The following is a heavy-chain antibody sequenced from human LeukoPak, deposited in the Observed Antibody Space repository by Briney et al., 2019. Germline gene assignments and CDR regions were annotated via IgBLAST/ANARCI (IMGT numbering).Heavy chain of an antibody. J-gene: IGHJ4*02. CDR2: VYHSGSS. CDR1: GGSISSGGYS. CDR3: ARGGGWPSLDPMDY. D-gene: IGHD2-15*01. V-gene: IGHV4-30-2*01. Sequence: SQTLSLTCAVSGGSISSGGYSWSWIRQPPGKGLEWIGYVYHSGSSYYNSSLNRRVTISVDGSKYQFSLKLSSVAAADTAVYYCARGGGWPSLDPMDYWNQGTLVTVSA.